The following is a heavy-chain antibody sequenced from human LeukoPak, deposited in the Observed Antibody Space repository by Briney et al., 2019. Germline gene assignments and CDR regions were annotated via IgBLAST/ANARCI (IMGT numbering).Heavy chain of an antibody. CDR1: GGSISSYY. V-gene: IGHV4-59*01. CDR3: ARDANWSGYYYYGMDV. Sequence: SETLSLTCTVSGGSISSYYWGWIRQPPGKGLEWIGYIYYSGSTNYNPSLKSRVTISVDTSKNQFSLKLSSVTAADTAVYYCARDANWSGYYYYGMDVWGQGTTVTVSS. CDR2: IYYSGST. D-gene: IGHD3-3*01. J-gene: IGHJ6*02.